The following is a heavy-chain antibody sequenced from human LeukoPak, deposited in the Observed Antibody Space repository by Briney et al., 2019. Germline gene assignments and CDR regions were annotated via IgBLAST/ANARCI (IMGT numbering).Heavy chain of an antibody. CDR3: ARDRRVVVVAAKVGWFDP. J-gene: IGHJ5*02. D-gene: IGHD2-15*01. V-gene: IGHV3-48*01. CDR2: ISSSGSTI. CDR1: GFTFSSYS. Sequence: PGGSLRLSCAASGFTFSSYSMNWVRQAPGKGLEWVSYISSSGSTIYYADSVKGRFTISRDNAKNSLYLQMNSLRAEDTAVYYCARDRRVVVVAAKVGWFDPWGQGTLVTVSS.